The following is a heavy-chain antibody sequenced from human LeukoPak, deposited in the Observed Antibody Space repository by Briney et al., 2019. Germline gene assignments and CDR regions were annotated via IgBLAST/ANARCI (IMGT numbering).Heavy chain of an antibody. Sequence: PGGSLRLSCAVSGFTFSNYWMHWVRQAPGKGLVWVSRIHKDGSSTSHADSVKGRFTISRDNAKNILYLQMNSLRNDDTAVYYCVRERMGTGNWYFDLWGRATVVTISS. CDR2: IHKDGSST. D-gene: IGHD1-1*01. CDR3: VRERMGTGNWYFDL. J-gene: IGHJ2*01. V-gene: IGHV3-74*01. CDR1: GFTFSNYW.